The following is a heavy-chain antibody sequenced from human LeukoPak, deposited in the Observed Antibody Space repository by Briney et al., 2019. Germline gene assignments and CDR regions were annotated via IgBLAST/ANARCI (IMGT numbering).Heavy chain of an antibody. J-gene: IGHJ4*02. CDR3: ATHDYSRAWYFDY. CDR1: GFAFSIYG. V-gene: IGHV3-23*01. CDR2: ITTSGGTT. D-gene: IGHD6-19*01. Sequence: GGSLRLSCAASGFAFSIYGMSWVRQAPGKGLEWVSAITTSGGTTYYADSVKGRFTISRHNPKNTLYLQMNSLRAEDTALYYCATHDYSRAWYFDYWGQGTLVTVSS.